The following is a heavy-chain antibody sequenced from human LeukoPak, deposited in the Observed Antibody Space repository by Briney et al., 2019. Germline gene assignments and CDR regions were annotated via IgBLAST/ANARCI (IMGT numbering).Heavy chain of an antibody. CDR3: AKDAYGSGSYFVY. V-gene: IGHV3-33*06. D-gene: IGHD3-10*01. J-gene: IGHJ4*02. CDR2: IWYDGSNK. CDR1: GFTFSSYG. Sequence: GRSLRLSRAASGFTFSSYGMHWVRQAPGKGLEWVAVIWYDGSNKYYADSVKGRFTISRDNSKNTLYLQMNSLRAEDTAVYYCAKDAYGSGSYFVYWGQGTLVTVSS.